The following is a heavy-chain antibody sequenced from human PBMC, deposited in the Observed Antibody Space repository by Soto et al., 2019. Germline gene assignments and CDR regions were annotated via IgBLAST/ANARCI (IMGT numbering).Heavy chain of an antibody. CDR3: ATANNTSPFDF. CDR1: GFTFADSA. V-gene: IGHV1-58*01. Sequence: GASVKVSCKASGFTFADSAVQWVRQARGQRLEWIGRIVVDSGNTKYAQRFTERVTISWDMSTITAFMELRGLRSEDTAVYYCATANNTSPFDFWGLGTLVTVSS. D-gene: IGHD1-26*01. J-gene: IGHJ4*02. CDR2: IVVDSGNT.